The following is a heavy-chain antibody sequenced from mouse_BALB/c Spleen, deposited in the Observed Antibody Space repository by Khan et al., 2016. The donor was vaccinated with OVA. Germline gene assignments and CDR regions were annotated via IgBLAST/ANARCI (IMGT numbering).Heavy chain of an antibody. CDR1: GYTFTYYV. Sequence: QVQLQQSGPELVKPGASVKMSCKASGYTFTYYVITWVKQRTGQGLEWIGEIYPGSDNAYYNESFKGKATLTADKSSNTTHMQLSSLTFEDSAVYFCARGDGYYVYFDYWGQGTTLTVSS. D-gene: IGHD2-3*01. CDR2: IYPGSDNA. V-gene: IGHV1-81*01. CDR3: ARGDGYYVYFDY. J-gene: IGHJ2*01.